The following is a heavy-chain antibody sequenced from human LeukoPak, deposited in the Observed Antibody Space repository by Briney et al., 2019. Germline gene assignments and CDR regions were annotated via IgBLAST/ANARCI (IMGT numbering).Heavy chain of an antibody. CDR3: ARDWIEYSSGRTPDAFDI. CDR1: GFTFSSYW. V-gene: IGHV3-74*01. Sequence: PGGFLRLSCAASGFTFSSYWMHWVRQAPGKGLVWVSRINSDGSSTSYADSVKGRFTISRDNAKNTLYLQMNSLRAEDTAVYYCARDWIEYSSGRTPDAFDIWGQGTMVTVSS. D-gene: IGHD6-19*01. J-gene: IGHJ3*02. CDR2: INSDGSST.